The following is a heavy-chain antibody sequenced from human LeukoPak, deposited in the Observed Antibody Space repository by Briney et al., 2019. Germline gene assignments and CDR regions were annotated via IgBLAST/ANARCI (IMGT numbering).Heavy chain of an antibody. CDR3: ARDRRYSGYDWGSQFDY. Sequence: PSQTLSLTCTVSGGSISSGDYYWSWICQPPGKGLEWIGYIYYSVSTYYNPSLKSRVTISVDTSKNQFSLKLSSVTAADTAVYYCARDRRYSGYDWGSQFDYWGQGTLVTVSS. J-gene: IGHJ4*02. V-gene: IGHV4-30-4*01. CDR1: GGSISSGDYY. CDR2: IYYSVST. D-gene: IGHD5-12*01.